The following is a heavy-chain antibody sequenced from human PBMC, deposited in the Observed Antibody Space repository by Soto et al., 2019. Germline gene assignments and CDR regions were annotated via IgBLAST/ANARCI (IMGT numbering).Heavy chain of an antibody. CDR2: INQDGSEK. D-gene: IGHD1-26*01. J-gene: IGHJ1*01. V-gene: IGHV3-7*01. CDR3: ARELIVGPAEYLKQ. Sequence: GGSLRLSCSVSGFTFSSYWMSWVRQTPGKGLEWVANINQDGSEKYYVDSVKGRFTISRDNAKNSLYLQMNSLRAEDTAVYYCARELIVGPAEYLKQWGQGTLVTVSS. CDR1: GFTFSSYW.